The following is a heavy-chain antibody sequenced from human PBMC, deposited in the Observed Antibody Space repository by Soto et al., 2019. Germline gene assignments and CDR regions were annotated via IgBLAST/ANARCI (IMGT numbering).Heavy chain of an antibody. Sequence: QVQLVQSGAEVKKPGSSVKVSCKASGGTFSSYAINWVRQAPGQGLEWMGGIIPIFGTADYAQKFQGRVTITADASTTTAYLELSSLRSEDTAVYFCAREDESWFDPWGQGGLVTVSS. V-gene: IGHV1-69*12. CDR3: AREDESWFDP. CDR2: IIPIFGTA. J-gene: IGHJ5*02. CDR1: GGTFSSYA.